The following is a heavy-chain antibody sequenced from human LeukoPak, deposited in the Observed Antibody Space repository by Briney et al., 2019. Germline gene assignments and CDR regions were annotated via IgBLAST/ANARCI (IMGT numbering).Heavy chain of an antibody. J-gene: IGHJ6*03. V-gene: IGHV4-34*01. D-gene: IGHD4-23*01. CDR3: ARTAIRWYYYYMDV. CDR1: GGSFSGYY. Sequence: SETLSLTCAVYGGSFSGYYWSWIRQPPGKGLEWIGEINHSGSTNYNPSLKSRVTISVDTSKNQFSLKPSSVTAADTAVYYCARTAIRWYYYYMDVWGKGTTVTVSS. CDR2: INHSGST.